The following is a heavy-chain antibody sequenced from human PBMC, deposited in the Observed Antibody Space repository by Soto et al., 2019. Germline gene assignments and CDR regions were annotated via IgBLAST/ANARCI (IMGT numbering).Heavy chain of an antibody. V-gene: IGHV3-33*01. CDR3: ARSGGSYSSGWYGGSTYYYGMDV. D-gene: IGHD6-19*01. CDR1: GFTFSSYG. Sequence: QVQLVESGGGVVQPGRSLRLSCAASGFTFSSYGMHWVRQAPGRGLEWVAVIWYDGSNKYYVDSVKGRFTSSRDNSKNTLYLQMNSLRAEDTALYYCARSGGSYSSGWYGGSTYYYGMDVWGQGTTVTVSS. J-gene: IGHJ6*02. CDR2: IWYDGSNK.